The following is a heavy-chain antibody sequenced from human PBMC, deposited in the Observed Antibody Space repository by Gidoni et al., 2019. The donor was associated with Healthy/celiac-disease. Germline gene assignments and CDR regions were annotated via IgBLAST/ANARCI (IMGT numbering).Heavy chain of an antibody. CDR1: GFTFSSYG. V-gene: IGHV3-30*18. Sequence: QVQLVESGGGVVQPGRSLRLSCAASGFTFSSYGMHWVRQAPGKGLEWVAVISYDGSNKYYADSVKGRFTISRDNSKNTLYLQMNSLRAEDTAVYYCAKDWARELPTSIDYWGQGTLVTVSS. CDR3: AKDWARELPTSIDY. D-gene: IGHD1-26*01. CDR2: ISYDGSNK. J-gene: IGHJ4*02.